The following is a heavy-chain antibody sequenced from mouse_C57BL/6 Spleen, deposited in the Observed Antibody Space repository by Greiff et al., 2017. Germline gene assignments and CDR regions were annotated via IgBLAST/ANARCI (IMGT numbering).Heavy chain of an antibody. Sequence: EVQLQESGPGLVKPSQSLSLTCSVTGYSITSGYYWNWIRQFPGNKLEWMGYISYDGSNNYNPSLKNRISITRDTSKNQFFLKLNSVTTEDTATYYCARGTGLRYFDVWGTGTTVTVSS. J-gene: IGHJ1*03. D-gene: IGHD4-1*01. CDR1: GYSITSGYY. CDR3: ARGTGLRYFDV. V-gene: IGHV3-6*01. CDR2: ISYDGSN.